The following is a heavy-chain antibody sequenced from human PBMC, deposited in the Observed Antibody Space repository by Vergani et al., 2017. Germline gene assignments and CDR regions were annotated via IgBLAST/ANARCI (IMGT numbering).Heavy chain of an antibody. J-gene: IGHJ3*02. V-gene: IGHV3-74*01. CDR3: ARAGGGYSGYDDAFDI. CDR2: IKSDGSST. D-gene: IGHD5-12*01. Sequence: EVQLVESGGGLVQPGGSLRLSCAASGFTFSSYWMHWVRQAPGKGLVWVSRIKSDGSSTSYADSVKGRFTISRDNAKNTLYLQMNSLRAEDTAVYYCARAGGGYSGYDDAFDIWGQGTMVTVSS. CDR1: GFTFSSYW.